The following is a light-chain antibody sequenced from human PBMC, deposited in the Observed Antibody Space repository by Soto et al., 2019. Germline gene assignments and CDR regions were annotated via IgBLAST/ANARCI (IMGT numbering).Light chain of an antibody. CDR1: QSINSY. CDR3: QQSYSTPRT. V-gene: IGKV1-39*01. J-gene: IGKJ1*01. CDR2: AAS. Sequence: DIQMTQSTSSLSASVGDRATITCLASQSINSYLDWYQQKPGKAPKLLICAASSLQSGVPARFSGSGSGTDFTLTISSLQPEDFATYYCQQSYSTPRTFGQGTKVDIK.